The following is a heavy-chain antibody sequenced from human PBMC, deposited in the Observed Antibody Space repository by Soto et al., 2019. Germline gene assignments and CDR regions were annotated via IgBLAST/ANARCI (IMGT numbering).Heavy chain of an antibody. CDR1: GGSISTDHW. Sequence: QVQLQESGPGLVKPSGTLSLSCTVSGGSISTDHWWTWVRQSPGEGLEWIGEIFHSGSTAYNPSLKRRVTISVDRSNNLGSLNLNSVTAADTAIYYCERRVFRDRSGAMDIWGRGTTVTVSS. J-gene: IGHJ6*02. V-gene: IGHV4-4*02. CDR3: ERRVFRDRSGAMDI. CDR2: IFHSGST. D-gene: IGHD3-10*01.